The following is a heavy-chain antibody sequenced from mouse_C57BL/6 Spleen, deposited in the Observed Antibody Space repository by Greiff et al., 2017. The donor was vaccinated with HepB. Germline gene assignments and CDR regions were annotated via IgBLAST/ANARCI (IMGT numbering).Heavy chain of an antibody. D-gene: IGHD1-1*01. CDR3: ARHSYYGRYFDY. CDR1: GFTFSDYY. Sequence: EVHLVESGGGLVQPGGSLKLSCAASGFTFSDYYMYWVRQTPEKRLEWVAYISNGGGSTYYPDTVKGRFTISRDNAKNTLYLQMSRLKSEDTAMYYCARHSYYGRYFDYWGQGTTLTVSS. CDR2: ISNGGGST. V-gene: IGHV5-12*01. J-gene: IGHJ2*01.